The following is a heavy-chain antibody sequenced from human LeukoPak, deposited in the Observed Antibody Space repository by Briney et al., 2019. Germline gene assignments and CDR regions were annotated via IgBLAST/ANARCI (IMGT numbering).Heavy chain of an antibody. V-gene: IGHV3-30*04. CDR3: ARNGAVVVPAAPIDY. Sequence: TGGSLRLSCAASGFTFSSYAMHWVRQAPGKGLEWVAVTSYDGSIKYYADSVKGRLTISTDSSKSTVYLEMNDLRVEDTAVYYCARNGAVVVPAAPIDYWGQGTLVTVSS. J-gene: IGHJ4*02. D-gene: IGHD2-2*01. CDR1: GFTFSSYA. CDR2: TSYDGSIK.